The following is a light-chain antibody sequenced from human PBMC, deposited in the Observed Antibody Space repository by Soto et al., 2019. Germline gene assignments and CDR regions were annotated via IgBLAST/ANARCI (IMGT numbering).Light chain of an antibody. V-gene: IGKV3-20*01. CDR3: QQYGSSGT. CDR2: GPS. Sequence: EIVLTQSPGTLSLSPGERATLSCRASQSVSNNYLAWYQQKPGQSPRLLIYGPSNRATGIPDRFSGSGSGTDVTLTISRLEPEDFAVYYCQQYGSSGTFGQGTKVEIK. J-gene: IGKJ1*01. CDR1: QSVSNNY.